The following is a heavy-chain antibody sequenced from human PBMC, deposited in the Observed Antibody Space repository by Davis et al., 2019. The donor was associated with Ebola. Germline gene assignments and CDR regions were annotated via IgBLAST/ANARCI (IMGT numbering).Heavy chain of an antibody. CDR3: ARASTVTPFDY. Sequence: SETLSLTCAVYGGSFSGYYWSWIRQPPGKGLEWIGEINHSGSTNYNPSLKSRVTISVDTSKNQFSLKLSSVTATDTAVYYCARASTVTPFDYWGQGTLVTVSS. CDR2: INHSGST. D-gene: IGHD4-11*01. CDR1: GGSFSGYY. J-gene: IGHJ4*02. V-gene: IGHV4-34*01.